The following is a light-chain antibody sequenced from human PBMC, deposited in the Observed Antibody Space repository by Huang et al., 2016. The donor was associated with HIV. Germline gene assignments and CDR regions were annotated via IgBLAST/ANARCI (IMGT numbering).Light chain of an antibody. J-gene: IGKJ1*01. CDR1: QSVSSN. Sequence: EIVTTQSPATLSVSPGERATLSCRASQSVSSNLAWYQQKPGQAPRLLIYAASTRATGIPARFSGSGSGTEFTLTLSSLQSEDFAVYYCQQYNNWPRTFGQGTKVEIK. CDR3: QQYNNWPRT. CDR2: AAS. V-gene: IGKV3-15*01.